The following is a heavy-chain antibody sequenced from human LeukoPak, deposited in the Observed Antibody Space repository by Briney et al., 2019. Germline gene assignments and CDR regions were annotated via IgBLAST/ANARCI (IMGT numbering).Heavy chain of an antibody. Sequence: GGSLRLSCEASGFTLANGWMSWVRQAPGKGLEWIGRIKSKADGGTTDYAAVIKDRFSISRDDSKNTLYLQMNSLKTEDTGIHSCATDHSARAYWGQRTLVTVSS. CDR2: IKSKADGGTT. CDR1: GFTLANGW. V-gene: IGHV3-15*01. CDR3: ATDHSARAY. J-gene: IGHJ4*02.